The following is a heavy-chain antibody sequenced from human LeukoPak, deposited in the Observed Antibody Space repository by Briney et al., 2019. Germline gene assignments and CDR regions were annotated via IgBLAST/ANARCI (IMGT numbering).Heavy chain of an antibody. V-gene: IGHV3-74*01. Sequence: RPGGSLRLSCAASGFTFSSHSMNWVRQAPGKGLEWVSGINSDGGTTTYADSVKGRFTISRDNAKNTLYLQMNNLRAEDTAIYYCATDSYVSGSYYRLFYWGQGTLVTVSS. D-gene: IGHD3-10*01. CDR3: ATDSYVSGSYYRLFY. CDR2: INSDGGTT. J-gene: IGHJ4*02. CDR1: GFTFSSHS.